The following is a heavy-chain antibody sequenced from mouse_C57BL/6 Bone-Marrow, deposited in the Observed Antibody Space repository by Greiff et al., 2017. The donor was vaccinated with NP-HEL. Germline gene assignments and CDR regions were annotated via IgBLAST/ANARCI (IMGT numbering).Heavy chain of an antibody. CDR2: ISNGGGST. Sequence: EVMLVESGGGLVQPGGSLKLSCAASGFTFSDYYMYWVRQTPEKRLEWVAYISNGGGSTYYPDTVKGRFTICRDNAKNTLYLQMSRLKSEDTAMYYCARPYYYGNWYFDVWGTGTTVTVSS. CDR3: ARPYYYGNWYFDV. J-gene: IGHJ1*03. V-gene: IGHV5-12*01. D-gene: IGHD1-1*01. CDR1: GFTFSDYY.